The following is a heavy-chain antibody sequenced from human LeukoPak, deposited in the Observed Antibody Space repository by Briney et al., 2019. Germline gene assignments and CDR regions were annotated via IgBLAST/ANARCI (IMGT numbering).Heavy chain of an antibody. D-gene: IGHD3-3*01. J-gene: IGHJ6*03. CDR1: GGSFSGYC. Sequence: SETLSLTCAVYGGSFSGYCWSWIRQPPGKGLEWIGEINHSGSTNYNPSLKSRVTISVDTSKNQFSLKLSSVTAADTAVYYCARRQNSVTIFGVIRVDYYYMDVWGKGTTVTVSS. CDR2: INHSGST. CDR3: ARRQNSVTIFGVIRVDYYYMDV. V-gene: IGHV4-34*01.